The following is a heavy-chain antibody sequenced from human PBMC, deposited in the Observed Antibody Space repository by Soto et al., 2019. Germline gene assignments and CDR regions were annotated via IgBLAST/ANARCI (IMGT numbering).Heavy chain of an antibody. CDR3: ARVRGYCTNGVCYTNHFDY. CDR2: MNAYIGNT. D-gene: IGHD2-8*01. J-gene: IGHJ4*02. V-gene: IGHV1-3*01. CDR1: GYTFTDYA. Sequence: ASVKVSCKASGYTFTDYALHWVRQAPGQRLEWMGWMNAYIGNTMYSQKLQGRVTITTDTSTSTAYMELRSLRSDDTAVYYCARVRGYCTNGVCYTNHFDYWGQGTLVTVSS.